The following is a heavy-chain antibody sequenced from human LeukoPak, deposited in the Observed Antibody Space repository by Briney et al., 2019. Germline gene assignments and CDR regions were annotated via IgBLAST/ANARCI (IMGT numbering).Heavy chain of an antibody. CDR3: ARARPPKPAAGTSQTPNWFDP. V-gene: IGHV1-8*01. CDR2: MNPNSGNT. Sequence: ASVKVSCKASGYTFTSYDINWVRQATGQGLEWMGWMNPNSGNTGYAQKFQGRVTMTRNTSISTAYMELSSLRSEDTAVYYCARARPPKPAAGTSQTPNWFDPWGQGTLVTVSS. D-gene: IGHD6-13*01. CDR1: GYTFTSYD. J-gene: IGHJ5*02.